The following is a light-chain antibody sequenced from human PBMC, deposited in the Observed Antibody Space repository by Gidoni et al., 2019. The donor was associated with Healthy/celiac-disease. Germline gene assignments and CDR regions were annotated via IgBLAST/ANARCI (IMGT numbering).Light chain of an antibody. CDR3: QQYGSSPMYT. J-gene: IGKJ2*01. Sequence: EIVLTQSPGTLSLSPGERATLSCRASQSVSSSYLAWYQRKPGQAPRLLIYGASSRATGIPDRFSGGVSGTDFTLTISRLEPEDFAVYYCQQYGSSPMYTFGQGTKLEIK. CDR1: QSVSSSY. V-gene: IGKV3-20*01. CDR2: GAS.